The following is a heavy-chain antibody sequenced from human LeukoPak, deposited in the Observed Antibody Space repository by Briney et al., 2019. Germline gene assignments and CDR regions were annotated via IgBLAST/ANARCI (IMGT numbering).Heavy chain of an antibody. J-gene: IGHJ4*02. CDR2: INHSGST. V-gene: IGHV4-34*01. D-gene: IGHD6-19*01. CDR3: ARGRYGSGRLRHFDY. CDR1: GGSFSGYY. Sequence: SETLSLTCAVYGGSFSGYYWSWIRQPPGKGLEWIGEINHSGSTNYNPSLKSRVTISVDTSKNQFSLKLSSVTAADTAVYYCARGRYGSGRLRHFDYWGQGTLVTVSS.